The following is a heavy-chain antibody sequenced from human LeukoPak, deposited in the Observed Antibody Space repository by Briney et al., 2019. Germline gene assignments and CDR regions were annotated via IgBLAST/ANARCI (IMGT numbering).Heavy chain of an antibody. CDR1: GGSISSGAY. CDR3: ANSWYYYDSSGLPKSDAFDR. V-gene: IGHV4-38-2*02. J-gene: IGHJ3*01. D-gene: IGHD3-22*01. Sequence: SETLSLTCTVSGGSISSGAYWGWVPQPPGKGLEWVATIYRTRSTYYNPSLASRLTISMDTSKNQFSLKLNSVTAADTAVYYCANSWYYYDSSGLPKSDAFDRWGQGTLVTVSS. CDR2: IYRTRST.